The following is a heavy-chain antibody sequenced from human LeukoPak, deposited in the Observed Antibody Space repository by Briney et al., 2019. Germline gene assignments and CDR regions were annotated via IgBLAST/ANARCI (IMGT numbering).Heavy chain of an antibody. D-gene: IGHD6-13*01. Sequence: ASVKVSCKASGYTFTSYGISWVRQAPGQGLEWMGWISAYNGNTNYAQKLQGRVTMTRDMSTSTVYMELSSLRSEDTAVYYCARGGIAAAGTDWFDPWGQGTLVTVSS. CDR1: GYTFTSYG. CDR2: ISAYNGNT. CDR3: ARGGIAAAGTDWFDP. V-gene: IGHV1-18*01. J-gene: IGHJ5*02.